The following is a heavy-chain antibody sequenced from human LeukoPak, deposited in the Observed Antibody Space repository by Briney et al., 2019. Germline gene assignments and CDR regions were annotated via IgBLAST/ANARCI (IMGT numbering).Heavy chain of an antibody. Sequence: PGGSLRLSCAASGFTFNRYWMHWVRQAPGKGLVWVSRINSDGNSTSYADSVKGRFTISRDNAKNTLYLQMNSLRAEDTAVYYCPRAYSDSSGRYFDYWGQGTLVTVSS. D-gene: IGHD3-22*01. V-gene: IGHV3-74*01. CDR1: GFTFNRYW. J-gene: IGHJ4*02. CDR2: INSDGNST. CDR3: PRAYSDSSGRYFDY.